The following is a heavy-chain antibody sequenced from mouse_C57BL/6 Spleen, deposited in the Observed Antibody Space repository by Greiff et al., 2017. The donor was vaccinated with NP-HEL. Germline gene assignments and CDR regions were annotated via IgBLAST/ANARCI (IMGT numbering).Heavy chain of an antibody. CDR2: ISYDGSN. Sequence: DVQLQESGPGLVKPSQSLSLTCSVTGYSITSGYYWNWIRQFPGNKLEWMGYISYDGSNNYNPSLKNRISITRDTSKNQFFLKLNSVTTEDTATYYCARERAYGYDGAWFAYWGQGTLVTVSA. V-gene: IGHV3-6*01. D-gene: IGHD2-2*01. CDR3: ARERAYGYDGAWFAY. CDR1: GYSITSGYY. J-gene: IGHJ3*01.